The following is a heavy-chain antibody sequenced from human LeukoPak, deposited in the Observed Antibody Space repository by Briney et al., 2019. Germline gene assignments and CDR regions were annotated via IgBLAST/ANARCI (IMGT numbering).Heavy chain of an antibody. CDR1: GFTVSRNY. Sequence: PGGSLRLSCAATGFTVSRNYMSWVRQAPGKGLEWISFIYRDDSTSYADSVKGRFTVSRDNSKNTLYLQMNSLRAADTAVYYCAKHGGAGEVDYHYGMDVWGQGTTVTVSS. D-gene: IGHD2-21*01. J-gene: IGHJ6*02. CDR2: IYRDDST. V-gene: IGHV3-66*04. CDR3: AKHGGAGEVDYHYGMDV.